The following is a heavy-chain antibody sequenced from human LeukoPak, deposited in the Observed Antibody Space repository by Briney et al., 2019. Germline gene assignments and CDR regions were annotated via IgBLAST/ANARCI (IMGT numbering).Heavy chain of an antibody. V-gene: IGHV4-59*12. CDR3: AREEGPYWYFDL. Sequence: SETLSLTCTVSGGSISSYYWSWIRQHPGKGLEWIGYIYYSGSTYYNPSLKSRVTISVDTSKNQFSLKLSSVTAADTAVYYCAREEGPYWYFDLWGRGTLVTVSS. CDR2: IYYSGST. J-gene: IGHJ2*01. CDR1: GGSISSYY.